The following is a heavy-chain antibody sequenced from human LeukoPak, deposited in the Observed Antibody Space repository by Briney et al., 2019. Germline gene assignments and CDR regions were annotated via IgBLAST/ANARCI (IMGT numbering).Heavy chain of an antibody. Sequence: EASVKVSCKASRYTFTSYDINWVRQATGQGLEWRGWMNPNSGNTGYAQKFQGRVTITRNTSISTAYMELSSLRSEDTAVYYCARVLGYYYYYMDVWGKGTTVTVSS. CDR3: ARVLGYYYYYMDV. CDR1: RYTFTSYD. J-gene: IGHJ6*03. CDR2: MNPNSGNT. D-gene: IGHD2-15*01. V-gene: IGHV1-8*03.